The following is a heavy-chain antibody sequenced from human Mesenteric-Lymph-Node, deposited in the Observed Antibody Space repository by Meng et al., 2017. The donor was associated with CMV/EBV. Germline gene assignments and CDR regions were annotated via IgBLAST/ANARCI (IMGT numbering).Heavy chain of an antibody. J-gene: IGHJ6*02. V-gene: IGHV3-21*01. CDR2: INSRSTYI. D-gene: IGHD2-2*02. Sequence: GESLKISCAVSGFNFSEYSMNWVRQAPGKGLEWVSWINSRSTYIHYADSVKGRFTISRDNAKDSVYLQMNSVRAEDTAVYYCARACTTCYTPWAQYLYYYSMDVWGQGTTVTVSS. CDR1: GFNFSEYS. CDR3: ARACTTCYTPWAQYLYYYSMDV.